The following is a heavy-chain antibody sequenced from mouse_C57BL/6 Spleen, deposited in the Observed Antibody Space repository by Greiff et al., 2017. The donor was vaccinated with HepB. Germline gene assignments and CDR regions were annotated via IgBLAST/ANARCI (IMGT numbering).Heavy chain of an antibody. Sequence: ESGPGLVKPSQSLSLTCSVTDYSITSGYYWNWIRQFPGNKLEWMGYISYDGSNNYNPSLKNRISITRDTSKNQFFLKLNSVTTEDTATYYCARALYDYDVPWFAYWGQGTLVTVSA. V-gene: IGHV3-6*01. CDR2: ISYDGSN. J-gene: IGHJ3*01. D-gene: IGHD2-4*01. CDR3: ARALYDYDVPWFAY. CDR1: DYSITSGYY.